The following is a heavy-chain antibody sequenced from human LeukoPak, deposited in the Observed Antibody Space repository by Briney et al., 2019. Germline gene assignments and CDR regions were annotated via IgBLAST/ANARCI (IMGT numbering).Heavy chain of an antibody. CDR3: ARDMYYDSSGSRWFDP. CDR2: IYYTRNT. D-gene: IGHD3-22*01. CDR1: GDSITGYY. J-gene: IGHJ5*02. Sequence: PSETLSLTCSVSGDSITGYYWGWIRQPPGKGLEWIGNIYYTRNTYYNSSLKSRVTISVDTSKNQFSLKLSSVTAADTAVYYCARDMYYDSSGSRWFDPWGQGTLVTVSS. V-gene: IGHV4-39*07.